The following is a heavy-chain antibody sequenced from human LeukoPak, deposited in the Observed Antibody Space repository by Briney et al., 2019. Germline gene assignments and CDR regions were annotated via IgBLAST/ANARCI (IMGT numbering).Heavy chain of an antibody. J-gene: IGHJ4*02. CDR2: INHSGSI. Sequence: PSETLSLTCAVYGGSFSGYYWSWIRQPPGKGLEWIGEINHSGSINYNPSLKSRVTISVDTSKNQFSLKLSSVTAADTAVYYCARGRRGSIRYYYDSSGFNYFDYWGQGTLVTVSS. CDR3: ARGRRGSIRYYYDSSGFNYFDY. D-gene: IGHD3-22*01. V-gene: IGHV4-34*01. CDR1: GGSFSGYY.